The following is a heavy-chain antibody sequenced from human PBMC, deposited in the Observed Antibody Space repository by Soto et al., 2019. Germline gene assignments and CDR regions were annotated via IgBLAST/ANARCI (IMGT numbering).Heavy chain of an antibody. Sequence: QVQLVESGGGVIQPGRSLRLSCAASGLTFSSYAMHWVRQAPEKGLEWVAVISYDGSDKYYAASVKGRFTISRDNAKNTLYLQVNSLRAEDTAVYYCAVDTLANLDYWGQGRLVTVSS. J-gene: IGHJ4*02. CDR1: GLTFSSYA. V-gene: IGHV3-30-3*01. D-gene: IGHD2-15*01. CDR2: ISYDGSDK. CDR3: AVDTLANLDY.